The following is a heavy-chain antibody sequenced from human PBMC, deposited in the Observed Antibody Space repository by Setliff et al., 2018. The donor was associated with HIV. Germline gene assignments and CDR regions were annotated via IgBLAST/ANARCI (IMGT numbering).Heavy chain of an antibody. CDR2: ISSDGSDQ. CDR1: GFTFTDYP. CDR3: ARATYYPSPWIDP. D-gene: IGHD3-22*01. V-gene: IGHV3-30*04. J-gene: IGHJ5*02. Sequence: GGSLRLSCAASGFTFTDYPMHWVRQSPGRGLEWLAVISSDGSDQYLADSVKGRFTISTDSSKNTLHLQMNSLRVEDTAVYYCARATYYPSPWIDPWGQGTLVTVSS.